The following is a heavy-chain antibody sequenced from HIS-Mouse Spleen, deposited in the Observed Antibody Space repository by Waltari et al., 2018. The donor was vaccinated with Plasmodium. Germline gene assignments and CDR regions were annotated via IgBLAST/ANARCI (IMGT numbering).Heavy chain of an antibody. V-gene: IGHV3-7*01. Sequence: EVQLVESGGGLVQPGGSLRLSCAASGFTFSSYWMSWVRLGSGEGVEWVANIKQNGRGKYCVDAVNGRFTISRDNAKNSLYLQMNSLRAEDTAVYYCARSWYWYFDLWGRGTLVTVSA. CDR3: ARSWYWYFDL. CDR1: GFTFSSYW. D-gene: IGHD6-13*01. J-gene: IGHJ2*01. CDR2: IKQNGRGK.